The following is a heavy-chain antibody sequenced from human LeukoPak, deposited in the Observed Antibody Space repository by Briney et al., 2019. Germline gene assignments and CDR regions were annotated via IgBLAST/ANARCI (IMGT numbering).Heavy chain of an antibody. J-gene: IGHJ4*02. Sequence: SETLSLTCTVSGYSISSGYYWGWIRQPPGKGLEWIGSIYHSGSTYYTPSLKSRVTISLDTSKNRFSLELTSVTAADTAIYYCARVVASTSIDSWGQGTLVTVSS. V-gene: IGHV4-38-2*02. CDR3: ARVVASTSIDS. CDR2: IYHSGST. CDR1: GYSISSGYY. D-gene: IGHD2-15*01.